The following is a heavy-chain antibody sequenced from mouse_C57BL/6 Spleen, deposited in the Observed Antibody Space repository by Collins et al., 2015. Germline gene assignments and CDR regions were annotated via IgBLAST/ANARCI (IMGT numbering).Heavy chain of an antibody. Sequence: QVQLQQSGLELVKPGASVKISCKASGYAFSSSWMNWVKQRPGKGLEWIGRIYPGDGDTNYNGKFRGKATLTADKSSSTAYIQLSSLTFDDSAVYFCARRGSGNAMDYWGQGTSVTVSS. V-gene: IGHV1-82*01. CDR2: IYPGDGDT. CDR1: GYAFSSSW. D-gene: IGHD1-1*02. CDR3: ARRGSGNAMDY. J-gene: IGHJ4*01.